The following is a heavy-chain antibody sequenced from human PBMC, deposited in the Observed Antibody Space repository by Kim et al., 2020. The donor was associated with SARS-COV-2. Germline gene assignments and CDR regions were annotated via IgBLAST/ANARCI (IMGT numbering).Heavy chain of an antibody. V-gene: IGHV1-8*01. Sequence: TGYAQKFKGRVTMTRNTSISTAYMELSSLRSEDTAVYYCARGGDTVTTKYWGQGTLVTVSS. CDR3: ARGGDTVTTKY. D-gene: IGHD4-17*01. J-gene: IGHJ4*02. CDR2: T.